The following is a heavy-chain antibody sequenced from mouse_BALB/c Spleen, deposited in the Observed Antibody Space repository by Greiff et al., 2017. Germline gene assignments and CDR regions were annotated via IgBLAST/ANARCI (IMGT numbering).Heavy chain of an antibody. Sequence: EVMLVASGPGLVKPSQSLSLTCTVTGYSITSDYAWYLIRQFPGNLLEWMGYISYSGSTSYNPSLKSRISITRDTSKNQFFLQLNSVTTEDTATYYCARSGRATWFAYWGQGTLVTVSA. CDR2: ISYSGST. CDR3: ARSGRATWFAY. V-gene: IGHV3-2*02. CDR1: GYSITSDYA. J-gene: IGHJ3*01. D-gene: IGHD1-3*01.